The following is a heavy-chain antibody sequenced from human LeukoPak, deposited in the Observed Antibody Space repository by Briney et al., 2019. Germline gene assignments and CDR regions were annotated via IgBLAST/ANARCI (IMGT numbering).Heavy chain of an antibody. CDR3: ARDRGCTTSSCYRTGLRWFDP. CDR1: GDSFTTYY. CDR2: INPKDGST. D-gene: IGHD2-2*01. Sequence: EASVKVSCKTSGDSFTTYYFHWVRQAPGQGLEWVATINPKDGSTDFAENFRGRVTLTRDTSTTTLYMDLHSLESADTAVYYCARDRGCTTSSCYRTGLRWFDPWGQGTLVIVSS. V-gene: IGHV1-46*01. J-gene: IGHJ5*02.